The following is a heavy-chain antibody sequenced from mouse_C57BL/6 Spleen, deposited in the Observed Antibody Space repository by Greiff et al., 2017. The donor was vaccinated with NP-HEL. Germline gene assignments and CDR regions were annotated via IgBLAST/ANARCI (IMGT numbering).Heavy chain of an antibody. Sequence: QVQLQQPGAELVMPGASVKLSCKASGYTFTSYWMHWVKQRPGQGLEWIGEIDPSDSYTNYNQKFKGKSTLTVDKSSSTAYMQLSSLTSEDSAVYYCAVYDGYGTAWFAYWGQGTLVTVSA. CDR1: GYTFTSYW. V-gene: IGHV1-69*01. CDR3: AVYDGYGTAWFAY. CDR2: IDPSDSYT. J-gene: IGHJ3*01. D-gene: IGHD2-3*01.